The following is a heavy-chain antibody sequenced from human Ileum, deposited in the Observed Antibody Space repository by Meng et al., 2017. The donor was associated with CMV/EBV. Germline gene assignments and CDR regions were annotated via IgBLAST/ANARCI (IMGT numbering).Heavy chain of an antibody. CDR1: GFTFSNYA. Sequence: GESLKISCAGSGFTFSNYAMNWVRQAPGKGLEWLSRISPSGSSTFYADSIKGRFTISRDNSNNTLFLQMNSLGAEDTAMYYCAKDFNYGDYLDYWGQGTPVTVSS. D-gene: IGHD4-17*01. CDR3: AKDFNYGDYLDY. J-gene: IGHJ4*02. CDR2: ISPSGSST. V-gene: IGHV3-23*01.